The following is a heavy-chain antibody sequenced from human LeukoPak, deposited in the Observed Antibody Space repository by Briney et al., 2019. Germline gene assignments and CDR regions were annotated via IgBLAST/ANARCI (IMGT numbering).Heavy chain of an antibody. V-gene: IGHV4-59*08. Sequence: PSETLSLTCTVSADSISSFYWSWIRQPPGKGLEWIGYIYYTGNTNYNPSLKSRVTISVDTSRNQFSLKLTSVTAADTAVYYCATLAGYIYGVTSGFWGQGTLVTVSS. CDR3: ATLAGYIYGVTSGF. J-gene: IGHJ4*02. CDR2: IYYTGNT. CDR1: ADSISSFY. D-gene: IGHD5-18*01.